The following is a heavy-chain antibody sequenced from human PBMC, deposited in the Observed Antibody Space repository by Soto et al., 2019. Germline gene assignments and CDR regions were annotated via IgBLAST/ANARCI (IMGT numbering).Heavy chain of an antibody. D-gene: IGHD6-13*01. J-gene: IGHJ5*02. CDR2: INAYNGNT. CDR1: GYTFTSYG. Sequence: QVQLVQSGAEVKKPGASVKVSCKASGYTFTSYGISWVRQAPGQGLEWMGWINAYNGNTNYAQKLQGRVTMTTDTSTSTAYMELRSLRSDDTAVYYCARDMAAAGTSGWFDPWGQGTLVTVSS. V-gene: IGHV1-18*01. CDR3: ARDMAAAGTSGWFDP.